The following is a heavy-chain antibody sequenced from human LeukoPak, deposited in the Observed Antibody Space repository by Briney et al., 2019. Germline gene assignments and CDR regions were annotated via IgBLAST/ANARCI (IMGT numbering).Heavy chain of an antibody. CDR2: ISGSGGST. V-gene: IGHV3-23*01. CDR1: GFTFSSYS. J-gene: IGHJ6*02. CDR3: AKDKHYDFWSGSHYYYYGMDV. D-gene: IGHD3-3*01. Sequence: GGSLRLSCAASGFTFSSYSMNWVRQAPGKGLEWVSAISGSGGSTYYADSVKGRFTISRDNSKNTLYLQMNSLRAEDTAVYYCAKDKHYDFWSGSHYYYYGMDVWGQGTTVTVSS.